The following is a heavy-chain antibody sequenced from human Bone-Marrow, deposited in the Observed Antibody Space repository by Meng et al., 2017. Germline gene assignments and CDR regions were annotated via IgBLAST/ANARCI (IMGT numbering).Heavy chain of an antibody. CDR1: GFTFSSYW. V-gene: IGHV3-74*03. CDR3: ARKRAVVEDFDC. CDR2: VNSDGSAT. D-gene: IGHD6-19*01. J-gene: IGHJ4*02. Sequence: EVQLVESGGGLVQPGWALRLSCAASGFTFSSYWMHWVRQAPGKGLVWVARVNSDGSATTYADSVKGRFTISRDNAKTTLYLQMNSLTVEDTAVYYCARKRAVVEDFDCWGQGTLVTVSS.